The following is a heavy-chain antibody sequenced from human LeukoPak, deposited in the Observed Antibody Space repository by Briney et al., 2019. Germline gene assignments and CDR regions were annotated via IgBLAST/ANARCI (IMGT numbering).Heavy chain of an antibody. V-gene: IGHV4-38-2*01. CDR1: GYSFTSGHY. J-gene: IGHJ4*02. CDR3: ARYCTSTTCILRGFDY. CDR2: IYHTGSA. Sequence: PSETLSLTCSVSGYSFTSGHYWGWIRQPPGKGLEWIANIYHTGSAHYNPSLKSRVTISVDTSKNQFSLKLSSLAAADTAVYYCARYCTSTTCILRGFDYWGQGTLVTVSS. D-gene: IGHD2-2*01.